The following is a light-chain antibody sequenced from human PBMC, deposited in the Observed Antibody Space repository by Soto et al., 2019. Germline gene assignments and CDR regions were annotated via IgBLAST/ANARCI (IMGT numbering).Light chain of an antibody. CDR2: RAS. V-gene: IGKV3-15*01. CDR1: QTIYYN. Sequence: ILMTQSPATVSVSPGESATLSCRASQTIYYNVAWYQHRPGQAPRLLIYRASTRAPGVPARCSGSGSGTEFNLTSSSLQPEDFTVYSCLQYHNVLAFGQGTKVEI. J-gene: IGKJ1*01. CDR3: LQYHNVLA.